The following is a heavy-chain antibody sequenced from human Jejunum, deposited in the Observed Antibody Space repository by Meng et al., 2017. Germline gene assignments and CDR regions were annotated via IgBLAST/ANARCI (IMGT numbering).Heavy chain of an antibody. CDR1: GFTVSTYG. J-gene: IGHJ4*02. Sequence: GESLKISCAASGFTVSTYGFTWVRQAPGKGLEWVASIIGSGGNTYYADSVKGRFILSRDDSQNTLFLQMNTLKAEDTALYYCMRGLTRYDFWGQGTLVTVSS. D-gene: IGHD3-16*01. CDR2: IIGSGGNT. CDR3: MRGLTRYDF. V-gene: IGHV3-23*01.